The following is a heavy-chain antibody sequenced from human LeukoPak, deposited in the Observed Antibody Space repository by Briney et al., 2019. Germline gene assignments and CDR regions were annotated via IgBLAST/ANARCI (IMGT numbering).Heavy chain of an antibody. CDR2: INPNSGGT. CDR3: ARSLSMYSSGWYYFDY. J-gene: IGHJ4*02. D-gene: IGHD6-19*01. CDR1: GYTFTGYY. Sequence: ASVKVSCKASGYTFTGYYMHWVRQAPGQGLEWMGWINPNSGGTNYAQKFQGWVTTTRDTSISTAYMELSRLRSDDTAVYYCARSLSMYSSGWYYFDYWGQGTLVTVSS. V-gene: IGHV1-2*04.